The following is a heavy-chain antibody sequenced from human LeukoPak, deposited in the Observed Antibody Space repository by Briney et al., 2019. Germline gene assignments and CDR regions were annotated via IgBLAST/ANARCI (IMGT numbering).Heavy chain of an antibody. Sequence: GGSLRLSCLASGFTFTNYGMSWVRQAPGKGLEWVAGISGSGDGQFYADSVVGRFTISRDISNHIWDLQMNSLRAEDTAVYYCAKGCQCPSGLSSWFDPRGQGTLVAVST. J-gene: IGHJ5*02. CDR3: AKGCQCPSGLSSWFDP. CDR1: GFTFTNYG. V-gene: IGHV3-23*01. D-gene: IGHD1-14*01. CDR2: ISGSGDGQ.